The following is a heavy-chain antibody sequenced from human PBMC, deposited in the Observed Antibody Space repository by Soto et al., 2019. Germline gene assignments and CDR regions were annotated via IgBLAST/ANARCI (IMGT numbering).Heavy chain of an antibody. CDR3: ARDHWLEGGMDV. CDR2: ISYDGSNK. Sequence: QGQLVESGGGVVQPGRSLRLSCAASGFTFSSYAMYWVRQAPGKGLEWVAAISYDGSNKYYADSVKGRFTISRDNSKNTLYLQMNSLRAEDTAVYYCARDHWLEGGMDVWGQGTTVTVSS. V-gene: IGHV3-30-3*01. D-gene: IGHD6-19*01. CDR1: GFTFSSYA. J-gene: IGHJ6*02.